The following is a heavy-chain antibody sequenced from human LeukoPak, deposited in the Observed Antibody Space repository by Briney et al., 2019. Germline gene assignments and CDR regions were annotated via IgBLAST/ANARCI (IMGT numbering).Heavy chain of an antibody. J-gene: IGHJ4*02. D-gene: IGHD3-3*01. CDR2: IWSDGSVK. CDR1: GFTFNTHG. CDR3: AKDTAIQFLEPAF. Sequence: GGSLRLSCAASGFTFNTHGMHWVRQAPGKGLEWVAAIWSDGSVKHYSDAVKGRFTISRDNSLNTLYLQMNSVRVEDTAMYYCAKDTAIQFLEPAFWGQGTLVTVSS. V-gene: IGHV3-33*06.